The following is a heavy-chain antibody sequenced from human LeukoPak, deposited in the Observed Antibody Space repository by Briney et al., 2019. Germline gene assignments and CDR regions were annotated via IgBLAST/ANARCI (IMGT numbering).Heavy chain of an antibody. Sequence: GGSLRLSCAASGFTFSNYWMHWVRHAPGKGLVWVSRINSDGINTSYADSVKGRFTISRDNANNTLNLQMNSLRAEDTAVYYCARDLGQYYDTSDNWFDPWGQGTLVTVSS. J-gene: IGHJ5*02. V-gene: IGHV3-74*01. D-gene: IGHD3-22*01. CDR1: GFTFSNYW. CDR2: INSDGINT. CDR3: ARDLGQYYDTSDNWFDP.